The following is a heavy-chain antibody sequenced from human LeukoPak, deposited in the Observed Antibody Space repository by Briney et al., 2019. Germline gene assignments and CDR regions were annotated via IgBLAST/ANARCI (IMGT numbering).Heavy chain of an antibody. Sequence: SETLSLTCTVSGGSISSYYWSWIRQPPGKGLEWIGYIYYSGSTNYNPSLKSRVTISVDTSKNQFSLKLSSVTAADTAVYYCARGYYDSSGYFEIDYWGQGTLVTVSS. CDR2: IYYSGST. D-gene: IGHD3-22*01. J-gene: IGHJ4*02. CDR3: ARGYYDSSGYFEIDY. CDR1: GGSISSYY. V-gene: IGHV4-59*01.